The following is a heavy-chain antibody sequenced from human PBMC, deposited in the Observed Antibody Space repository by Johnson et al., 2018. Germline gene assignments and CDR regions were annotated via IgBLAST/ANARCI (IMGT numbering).Heavy chain of an antibody. CDR3: TTVQLVNDY. CDR2: LPSKTDGGTM. V-gene: IGHV3-15*01. D-gene: IGHD6-13*01. Sequence: VQLVESGGGLVKPGGSLILSCAASGFTFSNAWMSWVRQAPGKGLVRVGRLPSKTDGGTMDSAAPVEGRCTISRDDSKNTLYLQMNSLNTEDTAIYYCTTVQLVNDYWGRGTLGTVSS. CDR1: GFTFSNAW. J-gene: IGHJ4*02.